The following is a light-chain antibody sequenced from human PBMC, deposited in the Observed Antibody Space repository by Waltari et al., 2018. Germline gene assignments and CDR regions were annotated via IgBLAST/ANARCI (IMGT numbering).Light chain of an antibody. CDR1: HSNLAGNT. CDR3: AAWDDTLNGL. V-gene: IGLV1-44*01. J-gene: IGLJ2*01. Sequence: QSVLTQPPSASGTPGQTVTISCSGSHSNLAGNTDNCYQHLPGAAPKLIIYSNNQRPSGVPDRFSGSKSGTSASLAISGLQSEDEADYYCAAWDDTLNGLFGGGTKLTVL. CDR2: SNN.